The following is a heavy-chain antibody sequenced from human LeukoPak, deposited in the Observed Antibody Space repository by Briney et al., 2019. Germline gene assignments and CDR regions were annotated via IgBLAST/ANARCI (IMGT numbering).Heavy chain of an antibody. J-gene: IGHJ4*02. CDR1: GYTFSSYG. CDR3: ARPSFGGNSQLRY. Sequence: ASVKVSCKASGYTFSSYGITWVRQAPGQGLEWMGWISAYNDDIDYAQKFQGRVTMTTDTSTSTAYVELRRLRSDDTAVYFCARPSFGGNSQLRYWGQGTLVTVSS. D-gene: IGHD4-23*01. CDR2: ISAYNDDI. V-gene: IGHV1-18*01.